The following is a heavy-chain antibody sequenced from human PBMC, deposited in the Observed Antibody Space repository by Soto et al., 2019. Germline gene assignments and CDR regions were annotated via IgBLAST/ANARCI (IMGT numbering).Heavy chain of an antibody. D-gene: IGHD6-6*01. CDR1: GFTFSSYA. CDR2: ISYDGSNK. J-gene: IGHJ4*02. CDR3: ARALSEYSSSDY. Sequence: QVQLVESGGGVVQPGRSLRLSCAASGFTFSSYAMHWVRQAPGKGLEWVAVISYDGSNKYYADSVKGRFTISRDNSKNTLYLQMNRLRAEDTAVYYCARALSEYSSSDYWGQGTLVTVSS. V-gene: IGHV3-30-3*01.